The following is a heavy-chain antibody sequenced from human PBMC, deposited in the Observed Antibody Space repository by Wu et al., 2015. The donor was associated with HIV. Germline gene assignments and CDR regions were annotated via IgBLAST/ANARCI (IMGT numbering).Heavy chain of an antibody. CDR3: ASGIQAGGANY. J-gene: IGHJ4*02. D-gene: IGHD2-21*01. CDR1: GGTFSNYA. V-gene: IGHV1/OR15-1*04. Sequence: QVQLVQSGAELKRPGSSVKISCQASGGTFSNYAINWVRQAPGQGLEWMGRLNPNTGGADSAQKFQGRVTLTRDTSISTAYMDLSSLRPDDTATYYCASGIQAGGANYWGQGTLVTVS. CDR2: LNPNTGGA.